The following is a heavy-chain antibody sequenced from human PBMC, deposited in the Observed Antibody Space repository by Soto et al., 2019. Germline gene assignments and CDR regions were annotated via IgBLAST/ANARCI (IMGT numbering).Heavy chain of an antibody. V-gene: IGHV3-73*01. CDR1: GFTFSGSS. CDR3: TKRIGAYAMDL. D-gene: IGHD6-13*01. Sequence: PGGSLRLSCAASGFTFSGSSMHWVRQASGKGLEWVGRIRVKTDTYATAYAAPVRGRFTISRDDSKNTAYLQMNSLKTEDTAVYFCTKRIGAYAMDLRGQGTRVTVS. J-gene: IGHJ6*01. CDR2: IRVKTDTYAT.